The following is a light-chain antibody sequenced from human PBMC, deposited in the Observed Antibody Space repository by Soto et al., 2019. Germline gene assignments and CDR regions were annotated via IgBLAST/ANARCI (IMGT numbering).Light chain of an antibody. J-gene: IGKJ2*02. CDR3: QQRSNWPRGT. CDR1: QSVSTY. V-gene: IGKV3-11*01. Sequence: EIVLTQSPATLSLSPEERATLSCRASQSVSTYLAWYQQKPGQAPRPLIYDASNRATGIPARFSGSGSGTDFTLTISSLEPEDFAVYYCQQRSNWPRGTFGQGTKLEIK. CDR2: DAS.